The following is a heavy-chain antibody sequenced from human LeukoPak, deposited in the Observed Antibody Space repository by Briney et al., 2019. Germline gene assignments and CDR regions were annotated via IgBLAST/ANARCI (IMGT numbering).Heavy chain of an antibody. CDR2: ISWNSGTK. Sequence: PGRSLRLSCVASGFNFNDYAMHWVWQAPGKGLEWVSGISWNSGTKDYADSVKGRFIISRDYAQRSLFLQMNSLATEDTAFYYCAKAAADWYLDVWGRGTLVTVSS. V-gene: IGHV3-9*01. J-gene: IGHJ2*01. CDR1: GFNFNDYA. D-gene: IGHD6-25*01. CDR3: AKAAADWYLDV.